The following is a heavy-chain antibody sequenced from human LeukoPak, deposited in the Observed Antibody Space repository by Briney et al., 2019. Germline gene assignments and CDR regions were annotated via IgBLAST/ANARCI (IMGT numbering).Heavy chain of an antibody. CDR2: IYYSGST. CDR1: GGSISSYY. D-gene: IGHD6-19*01. Sequence: SETLSLTCTVSGGSISSYYWSWIRQPPGKGLEWIGYIYYSGSTNYNPSLKSRVTMSVDTSKNQFSLKLSSVTAADTAVYYCARTTWGSGHYFDYWGQGTLVTVSS. CDR3: ARTTWGSGHYFDY. V-gene: IGHV4-59*12. J-gene: IGHJ4*02.